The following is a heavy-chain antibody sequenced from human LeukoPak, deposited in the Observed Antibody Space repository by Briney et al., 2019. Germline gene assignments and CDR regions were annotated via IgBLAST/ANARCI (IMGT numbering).Heavy chain of an antibody. D-gene: IGHD3-10*01. Sequence: GGSLRLSCVVSGITLSNYAMSWVRQVPGKGLEWVSGISESGGSAKYADSVKGRFTISRDNSLNTVYLQMNSLRAEDTAVYFCAKRGIVIRGVLIIGFHKEAYYFDYWGQGILVTVSS. V-gene: IGHV3-23*01. CDR3: AKRGIVIRGVLIIGFHKEAYYFDY. J-gene: IGHJ4*02. CDR1: GITLSNYA. CDR2: ISESGGSA.